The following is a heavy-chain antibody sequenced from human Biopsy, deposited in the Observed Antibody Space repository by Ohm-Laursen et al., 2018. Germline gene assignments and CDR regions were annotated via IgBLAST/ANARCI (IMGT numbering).Heavy chain of an antibody. V-gene: IGHV1-18*01. CDR2: ISGYNGNT. CDR1: GYTYSSYG. CDR3: TRDRHYASGSYAGMDV. Sequence: SVKVSCKASGYTYSSYGISWVRQAPGPGPEWTGWISGYNGNTVYPQNHQGRVTLTTDTSTSTAYMELRSLRSDDTAIYYCTRDRHYASGSYAGMDVWGQETTVTVSS. J-gene: IGHJ6*02. D-gene: IGHD3-10*01.